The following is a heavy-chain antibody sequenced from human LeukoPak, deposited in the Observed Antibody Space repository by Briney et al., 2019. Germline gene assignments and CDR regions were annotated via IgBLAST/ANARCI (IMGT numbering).Heavy chain of an antibody. J-gene: IGHJ3*02. Sequence: GGSLRLSCAASGFTFSSYSMNWVRQAPGKGLEWVSSISSSSSYIYYADSVKGRFTISRDNAKNSLYLQMNSLRAEDTAVYYCARDTGDSSGPRTFDIWGQGTMVTVSS. V-gene: IGHV3-21*01. CDR1: GFTFSSYS. D-gene: IGHD3-22*01. CDR3: ARDTGDSSGPRTFDI. CDR2: ISSSSSYI.